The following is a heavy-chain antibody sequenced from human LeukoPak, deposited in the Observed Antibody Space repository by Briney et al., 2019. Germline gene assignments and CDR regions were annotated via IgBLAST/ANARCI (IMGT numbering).Heavy chain of an antibody. CDR2: IYYSGST. CDR1: GGSISSYY. CDR3: ARDGTDFWRGYYDY. Sequence: PSETLSLTCTVSGGSISSYYWSWIRQPPGKGLEWIGYIYYSGSTNYNPSLKSRVTISVDTSKNQFSLKLSSVTAADTAVYYCARDGTDFWRGYYDYWGQGTLVTVSS. D-gene: IGHD3-3*01. V-gene: IGHV4-59*01. J-gene: IGHJ4*02.